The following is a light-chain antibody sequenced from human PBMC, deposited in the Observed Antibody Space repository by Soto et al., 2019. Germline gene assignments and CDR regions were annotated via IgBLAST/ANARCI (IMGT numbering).Light chain of an antibody. V-gene: IGKV1-5*01. CDR3: QQYNSYSWT. CDR2: DAS. CDR1: QGISSW. J-gene: IGKJ1*01. Sequence: DIQLTQSPSFLSASVGDRVTITCRASQGISSWLAWYQQKPGKAPKLLIYDASSLESGVPSRFSGSGSGTEFTLTISSLQPDDFATYYCQQYNSYSWTFGQGTKVHIK.